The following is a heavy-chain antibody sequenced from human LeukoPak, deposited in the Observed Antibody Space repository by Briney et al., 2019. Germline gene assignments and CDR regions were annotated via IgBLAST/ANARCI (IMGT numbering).Heavy chain of an antibody. V-gene: IGHV1-18*01. CDR1: GYTFTSYG. Sequence: GASVKASCKASGYTFTSYGISWVRQAPGQGLEWMGWISAYNGNTNYAQKLQGRVTMTTDTSTSTAYMELRSLRSDDTAVYYCASTFFGPAATYNWFDPWGQGTLVTVSS. CDR3: ASTFFGPAATYNWFDP. J-gene: IGHJ5*02. D-gene: IGHD2-2*01. CDR2: ISAYNGNT.